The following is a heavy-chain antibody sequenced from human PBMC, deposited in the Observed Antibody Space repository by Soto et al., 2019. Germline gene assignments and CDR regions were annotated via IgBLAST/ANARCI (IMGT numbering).Heavy chain of an antibody. CDR2: VQNSGRN. V-gene: IGHV4-4*08. J-gene: IGHJ4*02. Sequence: ETLTLTCTVSGVSFSTYNLNWIRQPPGKGLEWIGYVQNSGRNKYNAYLNSRANITVDTYTTQFSLQLSSMPAADTAAYYCWRERHYYGFDYWGQGTPVTVSS. D-gene: IGHD3-10*01. CDR3: WRERHYYGFDY. CDR1: GVSFSTYN.